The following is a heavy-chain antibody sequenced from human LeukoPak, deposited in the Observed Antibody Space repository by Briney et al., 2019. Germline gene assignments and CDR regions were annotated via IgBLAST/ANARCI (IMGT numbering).Heavy chain of an antibody. V-gene: IGHV3-20*04. CDR2: INWNGGST. D-gene: IGHD3-9*01. CDR1: GFTFDDYG. CDR3: ARSLIAGCPGY. Sequence: PGGSLRLSCAASGFTFDDYGMSWVRQAPGKGLEWVSGINWNGGSTGYADSVKGRFTVSRDNAKNSLYLQMNSLGADDTALYYCARSLIAGCPGYWGQGTLVTVAS. J-gene: IGHJ4*02.